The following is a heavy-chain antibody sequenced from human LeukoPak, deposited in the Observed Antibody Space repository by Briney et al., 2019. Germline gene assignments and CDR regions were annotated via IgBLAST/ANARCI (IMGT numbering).Heavy chain of an antibody. D-gene: IGHD3-3*01. CDR3: ARDDFWSGHYYFDY. Sequence: GGSLKLSCAASAFTFSGSAMHWVRQAPGKGLEWVANIKQDGSEKYDVDSVKGRFIISRDNAKNSLYLQMNSLRAEDTAVYYCARDDFWSGHYYFDYWGQGTLVTVSS. V-gene: IGHV3-7*05. J-gene: IGHJ4*02. CDR2: IKQDGSEK. CDR1: AFTFSGSA.